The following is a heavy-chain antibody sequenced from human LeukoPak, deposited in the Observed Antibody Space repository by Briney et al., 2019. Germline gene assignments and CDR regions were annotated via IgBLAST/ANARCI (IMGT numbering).Heavy chain of an antibody. D-gene: IGHD6-13*01. Sequence: SETLSLTCTVSGGSLSSSSYYWGWIRQPPGKGLEWIGSIYYSGSTYYNPSLKSRVTISVDTSKNQFSLKLSSVTAADTAVYYCARAGIAAARDAFDIWGLGTMVTVSS. CDR1: GGSLSSSSYY. J-gene: IGHJ3*02. CDR2: IYYSGST. CDR3: ARAGIAAARDAFDI. V-gene: IGHV4-39*07.